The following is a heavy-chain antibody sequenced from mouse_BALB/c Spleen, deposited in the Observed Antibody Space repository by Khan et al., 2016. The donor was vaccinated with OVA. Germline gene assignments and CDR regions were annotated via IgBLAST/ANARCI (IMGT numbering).Heavy chain of an antibody. V-gene: IGHV5-17*02. J-gene: IGHJ1*01. CDR1: GFTFSSFG. Sequence: EVELVESGGGLVQPGGSRKLSCAASGFTFSSFGMHWVRQAPEKGLEWVAYISSGSSTIYYADTVKGRFTTSRDNPKNTLFLQMTSLRSEDTAMYYCATYGWWDWGAGTTVTVSS. D-gene: IGHD1-1*01. CDR2: ISSGSSTI. CDR3: ATYGWWD.